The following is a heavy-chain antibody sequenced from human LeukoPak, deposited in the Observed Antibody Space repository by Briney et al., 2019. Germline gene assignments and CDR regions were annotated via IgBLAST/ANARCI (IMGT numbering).Heavy chain of an antibody. V-gene: IGHV3-23*01. D-gene: IGHD3-16*02. J-gene: IGHJ4*02. CDR2: ISVSGGTT. CDR3: ARWGLSFV. Sequence: GRSLRLSCSASGFTFSSYAMSWVRQAPGKWMEWVSSISVSGGTTYYADSVKGRSTISRDNTKYTLYLQMNSLRAVDAAVYYWARWGLSFVWGQGTLVTVSS. CDR1: GFTFSSYA.